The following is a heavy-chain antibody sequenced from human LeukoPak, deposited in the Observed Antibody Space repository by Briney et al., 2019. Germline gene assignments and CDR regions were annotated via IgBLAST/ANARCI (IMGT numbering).Heavy chain of an antibody. V-gene: IGHV3-9*03. Sequence: PGRSLRLSCAASVFTFDDYGMHWVRQAPGKGLEWVSGISWNSGSIGYADSVKGRFTISRDNAKNSLYLQMNTLRAEDMALYYCAKDEFVASDFTGAFDIWGQGTMVTVSS. J-gene: IGHJ3*02. CDR2: ISWNSGSI. CDR1: VFTFDDYG. CDR3: AKDEFVASDFTGAFDI. D-gene: IGHD2-8*02.